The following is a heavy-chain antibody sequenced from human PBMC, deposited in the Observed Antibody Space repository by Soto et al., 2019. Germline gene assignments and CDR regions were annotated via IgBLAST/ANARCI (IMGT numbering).Heavy chain of an antibody. V-gene: IGHV4-39*01. D-gene: IGHD2-21*02. CDR1: GGSISSSSYY. J-gene: IGHJ6*02. CDR2: IYYSGST. CDR3: ARHVSEAYCGGDCQPYYYYYYGMDV. Sequence: SETLSLTCTVSGGSISSSSYYWGWIRQPPGKGLEWIGSIYYSGSTYYNPSLKSRVTISVDTSKNQFSLKLSSVTAADTAAYYCARHVSEAYCGGDCQPYYYYYYGMDVWGQGTTVTVSS.